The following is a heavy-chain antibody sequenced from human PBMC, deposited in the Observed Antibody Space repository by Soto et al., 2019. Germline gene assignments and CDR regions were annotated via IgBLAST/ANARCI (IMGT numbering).Heavy chain of an antibody. Sequence: EVQLVESGGGLVKPGGSLRLSCAASGFIFSNAWMNWVRQAPGKGLEWVGRIKSKTDGGTTDYAAPVKGRFTISRDDSKNTLYLQMNSLKTEDTAVYYCTTDRKIAARFFDYWGQGTLVTVSS. CDR3: TTDRKIAARFFDY. V-gene: IGHV3-15*07. D-gene: IGHD6-6*01. J-gene: IGHJ4*02. CDR1: GFIFSNAW. CDR2: IKSKTDGGTT.